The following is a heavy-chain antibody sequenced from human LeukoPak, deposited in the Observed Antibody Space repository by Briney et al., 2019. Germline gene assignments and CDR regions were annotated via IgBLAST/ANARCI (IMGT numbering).Heavy chain of an antibody. CDR3: ARDYGDYGLDY. CDR2: IYYSGST. D-gene: IGHD4-17*01. J-gene: IGHJ4*02. Sequence: SETLSLTCTVPGGSISSGGYYWSWIRQHPGKGLEWIGYIYYSGSTYYNPSLKSRVTISVDTSKNQFSLKLSSVTAADTAVYYCARDYGDYGLDYWGQGTLVTVSS. CDR1: GGSISSGGYY. V-gene: IGHV4-31*03.